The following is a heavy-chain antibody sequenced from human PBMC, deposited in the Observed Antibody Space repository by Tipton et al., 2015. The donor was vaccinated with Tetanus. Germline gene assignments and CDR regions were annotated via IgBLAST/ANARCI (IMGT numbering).Heavy chain of an antibody. J-gene: IGHJ4*02. CDR1: GGSISSGGYY. CDR3: ARDQARGARGWNYFDY. D-gene: IGHD1-26*01. Sequence: LRLSCTVSGGSISSGGYYWTWIRQHPGKGLEWIGGIYYSGSTYYNPSLKSRVSISVDTSNNQFSVNLNSVTAADTAVYYCARDQARGARGWNYFDYWGQGALVTVSS. CDR2: IYYSGST. V-gene: IGHV4-31*02.